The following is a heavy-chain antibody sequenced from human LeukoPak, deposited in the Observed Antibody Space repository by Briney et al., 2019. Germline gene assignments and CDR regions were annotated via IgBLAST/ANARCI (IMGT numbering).Heavy chain of an antibody. D-gene: IGHD3-22*01. CDR2: INRSGST. V-gene: IGHV4-34*01. Sequence: SETLSLTCAVYGGSFSGYYWSWIRQPPGKGLEWIGEINRSGSTNYNPSLKSRVTISVDTSKNQFSLKLSSVTAADTAVYYCARGSTYYYDSSGYFVFDYWGQGTLVTVSS. CDR3: ARGSTYYYDSSGYFVFDY. CDR1: GGSFSGYY. J-gene: IGHJ4*02.